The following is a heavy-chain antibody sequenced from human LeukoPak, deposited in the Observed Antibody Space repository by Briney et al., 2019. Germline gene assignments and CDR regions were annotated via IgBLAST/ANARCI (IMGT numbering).Heavy chain of an antibody. CDR1: GGSFSGYY. Sequence: PSETLSLTCAVYGGSFSGYYWSWSRQPPGKGLEWIGEINHSGSTNYNPSLKSRVTISVDTSKNQFSLKLSSVTAADTAVYYCARGLPGYSYGSRTYYFDYWGQGTLVTVSS. V-gene: IGHV4-34*01. D-gene: IGHD5-18*01. J-gene: IGHJ4*02. CDR2: INHSGST. CDR3: ARGLPGYSYGSRTYYFDY.